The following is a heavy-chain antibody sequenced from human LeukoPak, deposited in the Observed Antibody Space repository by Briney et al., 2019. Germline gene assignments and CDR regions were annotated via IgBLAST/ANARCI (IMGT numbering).Heavy chain of an antibody. J-gene: IGHJ4*02. Sequence: PGGSLRLSCAASGFTFSDYYMSWIRQAPGKGLEGVAYISSSGNTRYYADSVKGRFTISRDNAKNSLYLQMNSLRAEDPAVYYCAWGGMAAFDSWGQGTLVTVSS. V-gene: IGHV3-11*04. CDR2: ISSSGNTR. CDR1: GFTFSDYY. D-gene: IGHD3-16*01. CDR3: AWGGMAAFDS.